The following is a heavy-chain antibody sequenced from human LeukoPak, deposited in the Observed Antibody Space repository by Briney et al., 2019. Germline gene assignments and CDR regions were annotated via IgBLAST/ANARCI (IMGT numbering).Heavy chain of an antibody. J-gene: IGHJ5*02. D-gene: IGHD3-3*01. V-gene: IGHV4-61*02. CDR3: ARGTSDYDFWSGYPNWFDP. CDR2: IYTSGST. Sequence: PSQTLSLTCTVSGGSISSGSYYWSWIRQPAGKGLEWIGRIYTSGSTNYNPSLKSRVTISVDTSKNQFSLKLSSVTAADTAVYYCARGTSDYDFWSGYPNWFDPWGQGTLVTVSS. CDR1: GGSISSGSYY.